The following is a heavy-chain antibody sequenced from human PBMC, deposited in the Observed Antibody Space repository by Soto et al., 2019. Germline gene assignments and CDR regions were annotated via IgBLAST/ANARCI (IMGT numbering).Heavy chain of an antibody. J-gene: IGHJ5*01. V-gene: IGHV4-59*01. CDR3: ARDRYFYDSRGYYRTLDS. CDR1: GGSFSNDY. CDR2: IFHSGIT. D-gene: IGHD3-22*01. Sequence: LFLTCFISGGSFSNDYWTWIRQSPGKGLEWIGYIFHSGITDYNPSVKSRVTISIDKSRNLFSLNLTSVTAADTAVYYCARDRYFYDSRGYYRTLDSWGQGTLVTVSS.